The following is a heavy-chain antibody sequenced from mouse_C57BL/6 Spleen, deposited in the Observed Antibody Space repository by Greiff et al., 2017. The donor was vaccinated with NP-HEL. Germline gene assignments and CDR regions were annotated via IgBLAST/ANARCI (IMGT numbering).Heavy chain of an antibody. CDR1: GFTFSDYG. J-gene: IGHJ3*01. CDR2: ISSGSSTI. V-gene: IGHV5-17*01. CDR3: SSPQGGSRAWFAY. Sequence: EVNVVESGGGLVKPGGSLKLSCAASGFTFSDYGMHWVRQAPEKGLEWVAYISSGSSTIYYADTVKGRFTISRDNAKNTLFLQMTSLRSEDTSMYYGSSPQGGSRAWFAYWGQGTLVTVSA. D-gene: IGHD1-1*02.